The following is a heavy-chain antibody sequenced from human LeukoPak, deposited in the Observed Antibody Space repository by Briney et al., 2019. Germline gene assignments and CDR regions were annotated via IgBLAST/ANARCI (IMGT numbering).Heavy chain of an antibody. CDR1: GDTVSSLSAA. CDR3: ARVEGYSYGYGPFDY. Sequence: SQTLSLTCAISGDTVSSLSAAWNWIRQSPSRGFEWLGRTYYRSKWNYDYAPSVKSRIDINADTSKNQFSLQLTSVTPDDTAVYFCARVEGYSYGYGPFDYWGQGTLVTVSS. D-gene: IGHD5-18*01. CDR2: TYYRSKWNY. J-gene: IGHJ4*02. V-gene: IGHV6-1*01.